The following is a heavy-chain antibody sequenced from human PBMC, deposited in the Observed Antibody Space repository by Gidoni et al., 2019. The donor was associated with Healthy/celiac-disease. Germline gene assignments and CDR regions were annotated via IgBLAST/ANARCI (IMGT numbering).Heavy chain of an antibody. CDR3: ARARGGRVVVAARGYYFDY. J-gene: IGHJ4*02. D-gene: IGHD2-15*01. V-gene: IGHV4-34*01. CDR1: GWSFSGYY. CDR2: INHSGST. Sequence: QVQLQQWGAGLLKPSETLSLTGAVYGWSFSGYYWSWIRQPPGKGLEWIGEINHSGSTNYNPSIKSRVTISVDTSKNQFSLKLSSVTAADTAVYYCARARGGRVVVAARGYYFDYWGQGTLVTVSS.